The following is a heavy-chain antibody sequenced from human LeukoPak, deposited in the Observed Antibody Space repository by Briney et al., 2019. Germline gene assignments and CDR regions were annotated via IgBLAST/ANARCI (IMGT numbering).Heavy chain of an antibody. V-gene: IGHV3-21*01. CDR1: GFTFSSYS. CDR2: ISSSSSYI. J-gene: IGHJ3*02. D-gene: IGHD7-27*01. CDR3: TKVRLLGALDDALDI. Sequence: GGSLRLSCAASGFTFSSYSMNWVRQAPGKGLEWVSSISSSSSYIYYADSVKGRFTISRDNSKDTLYLQMNSLRAEDTAVYYCTKVRLLGALDDALDIWGQGTMVTVSS.